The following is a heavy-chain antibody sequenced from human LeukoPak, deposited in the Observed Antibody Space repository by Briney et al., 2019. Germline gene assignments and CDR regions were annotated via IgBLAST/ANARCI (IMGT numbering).Heavy chain of an antibody. Sequence: GGSLRLSCAASGFTFSSYAMHWVRQAPGKGLEWVAVISYDGSNKYYADSVKGRFTISRDNSKNTLYLQMNSLRAEDTAVYYCAREGAVYFDWLGRYGMDVWGQGTTVTVSS. CDR1: GFTFSSYA. D-gene: IGHD3-9*01. J-gene: IGHJ6*02. CDR3: AREGAVYFDWLGRYGMDV. CDR2: ISYDGSNK. V-gene: IGHV3-30-3*01.